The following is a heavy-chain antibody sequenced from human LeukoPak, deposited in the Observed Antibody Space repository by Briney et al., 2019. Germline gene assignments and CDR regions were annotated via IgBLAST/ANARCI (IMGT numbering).Heavy chain of an antibody. V-gene: IGHV4-34*01. J-gene: IGHJ5*02. CDR1: GGSFSGYC. CDR3: ARYNWNTWFDP. D-gene: IGHD1-1*01. CDR2: INHSGST. Sequence: SETLSLTCAVYGGSFSGYCWSWIRQPPGKGLEWIGEINHSGSTNYNPSLKSRVTISVDTSKNQFSLKLSSVTAADTAVYYCARYNWNTWFDPWGQGALVTVSS.